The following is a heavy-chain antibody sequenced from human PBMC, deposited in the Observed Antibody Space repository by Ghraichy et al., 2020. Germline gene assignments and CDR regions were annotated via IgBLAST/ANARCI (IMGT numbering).Heavy chain of an antibody. CDR1: GFTFGDYA. Sequence: GGPLRLSCTASGFTFGDYAMSWFRQAPGKGLEWVGFIRSKAYGGTTEYTASVKGRFTISRDDSKSIAYLQMKSLKTEDTAVYYCTRDVSQNYYDSSGYYDYWGQGTLVTVSS. CDR3: TRDVSQNYYDSSGYYDY. D-gene: IGHD3-22*01. V-gene: IGHV3-49*01. J-gene: IGHJ4*02. CDR2: IRSKAYGGTT.